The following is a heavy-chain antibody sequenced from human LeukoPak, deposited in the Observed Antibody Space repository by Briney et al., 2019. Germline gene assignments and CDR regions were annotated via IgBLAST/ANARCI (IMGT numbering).Heavy chain of an antibody. CDR2: IYYSGST. CDR1: GGSISGYY. J-gene: IGHJ4*02. Sequence: SETLSLTCTVSGGSISGYYWSWIRQPPGKGLEWIGYIYYSGSTSYNPSLKSRVTISVDTSKNQFSLKLSSVTAADTAVYYCARHPHTPDYGYYFDYWGQGTLVTVSS. D-gene: IGHD4-17*01. V-gene: IGHV4-59*08. CDR3: ARHPHTPDYGYYFDY.